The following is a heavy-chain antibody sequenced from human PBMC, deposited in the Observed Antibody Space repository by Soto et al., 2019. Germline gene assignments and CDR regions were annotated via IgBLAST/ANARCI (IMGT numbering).Heavy chain of an antibody. V-gene: IGHV3-48*03. J-gene: IGHJ4*02. CDR1: GFTFSTYH. CDR3: TTSVRYHGDYDY. CDR2: IHSGGSRI. D-gene: IGHD4-17*01. Sequence: ASGFTFSTYHMNWVRQAPGKGLEWVSYIHSGGSRIYYADSVKGRFTISRDNAKNTLYLHMNSLKTEDTAVYFCTTSVRYHGDYDYWGQGTLVTVSS.